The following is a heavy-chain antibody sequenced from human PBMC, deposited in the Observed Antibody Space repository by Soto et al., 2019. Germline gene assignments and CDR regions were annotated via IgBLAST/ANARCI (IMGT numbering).Heavy chain of an antibody. CDR1: GGSFSGYY. D-gene: IGHD2-15*01. J-gene: IGHJ5*02. CDR3: ARVEAVVVVVAATSGWFDP. V-gene: IGHV4-34*01. CDR2: INHSGST. Sequence: SETLSLTCAVYGGSFSGYYWSWIRQPPGKGLEWIGEINHSGSTNYNPSLKSRVTISVDTSKNQFSLKLSSVTAADTAVYYCARVEAVVVVVAATSGWFDPWGQGTLVTVSS.